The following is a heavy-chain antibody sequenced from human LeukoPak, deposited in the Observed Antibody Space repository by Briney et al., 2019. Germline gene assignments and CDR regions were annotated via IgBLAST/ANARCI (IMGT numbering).Heavy chain of an antibody. CDR2: ISYDGTRQ. Sequence: GGSLRLSCAASGFTFSSYGMHWVRQAPGKGLEWVAVISYDGTRQFYADSVKGRFTISRDNSNNTVYLQMNSLRAEDTAVYYCASRVSAAAGGGYAFDIWGQGTMVTVSS. V-gene: IGHV3-30*03. J-gene: IGHJ3*02. D-gene: IGHD6-13*01. CDR3: ASRVSAAAGGGYAFDI. CDR1: GFTFSSYG.